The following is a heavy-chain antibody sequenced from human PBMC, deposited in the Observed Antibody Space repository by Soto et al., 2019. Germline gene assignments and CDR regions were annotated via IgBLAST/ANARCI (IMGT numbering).Heavy chain of an antibody. J-gene: IGHJ6*02. D-gene: IGHD2-2*01. V-gene: IGHV3-48*01. CDR3: AVVPAAVYGMDV. Sequence: PGGSLRLSCAASGFTFSSYVMSWVRQAPGKGLEWVSYISSSSGTIYYADSVKGRFTISRDNAKNSLYLQMNSLRAEDTAVYYCAVVPAAVYGMDVWAQGTTVTVSS. CDR1: GFTFSSYV. CDR2: ISSSSGTI.